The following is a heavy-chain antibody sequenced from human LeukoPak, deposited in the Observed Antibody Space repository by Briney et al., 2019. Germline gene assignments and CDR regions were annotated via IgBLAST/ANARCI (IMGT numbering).Heavy chain of an antibody. J-gene: IGHJ4*02. Sequence: GGSLRLSCAASGFSFDRYTMNWVRQAPGKGLEWVANIKQDGSEILYVDSVKGRFTISRDNAKNSLYLQMNSLRAEDTAVYYCARDLPVVGAPGFDYWGQGTLVTVSS. D-gene: IGHD1-26*01. CDR2: IKQDGSEI. V-gene: IGHV3-7*01. CDR1: GFSFDRYT. CDR3: ARDLPVVGAPGFDY.